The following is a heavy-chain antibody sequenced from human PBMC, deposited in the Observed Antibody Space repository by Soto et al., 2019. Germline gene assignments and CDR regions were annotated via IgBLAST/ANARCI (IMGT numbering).Heavy chain of an antibody. J-gene: IGHJ4*02. D-gene: IGHD6-13*01. CDR1: GFTFDDYA. V-gene: IGHV3-9*01. CDR3: AKALYGSSSSPIDY. Sequence: EVQLVESGGGLVQPGRSLRLSCAASGFTFDDYAMHWVRQAPGKGLAWVSYITWNSGYIGYADSVKGRFTISRDNANNSLYLQMNSLKPEDTAFYYCAKALYGSSSSPIDYWGQGTLVTVSS. CDR2: ITWNSGYI.